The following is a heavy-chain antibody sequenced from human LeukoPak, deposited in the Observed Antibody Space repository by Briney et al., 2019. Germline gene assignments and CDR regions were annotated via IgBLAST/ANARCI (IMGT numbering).Heavy chain of an antibody. J-gene: IGHJ4*02. V-gene: IGHV4-38-2*02. D-gene: IGHD5-12*01. CDR1: GYSIGSAYY. CDR2: IYHSGST. CDR3: ARIFMATALDY. Sequence: SETLSLTCTVSGYSIGSAYYWGWIPQPPGKGLEWIGHIYHSGSTSYNPSLKSRVTISLDTSKNQFSLKLSSLTAADTAVYYCARIFMATALDYWGQGTLVTVSS.